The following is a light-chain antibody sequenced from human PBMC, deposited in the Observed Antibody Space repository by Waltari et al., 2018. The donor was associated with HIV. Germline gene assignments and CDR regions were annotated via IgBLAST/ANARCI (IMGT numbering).Light chain of an antibody. V-gene: IGKV1-12*01. CDR2: AAS. J-gene: IGKJ1*01. CDR3: QQAYDFPPT. Sequence: DIQMTQFPSFVSASVGDRVTITCRASQDVETWLAWTQQRPGEAPRLLIYAASRLHDGVPSRFSGDGSDREFTLTIGSLQPEDFATYYCQQAYDFPPTFGQGTKVE. CDR1: QDVETW.